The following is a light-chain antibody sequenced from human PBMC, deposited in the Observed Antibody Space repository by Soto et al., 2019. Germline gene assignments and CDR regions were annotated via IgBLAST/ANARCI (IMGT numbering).Light chain of an antibody. V-gene: IGKV1-39*01. J-gene: IGKJ1*01. Sequence: DIQMTQSASTLSASVGDRVTITCRASQSISSYLNWYQQKPGKAPKLRIYAASSLQRGVPSRVSGSGSGTDFTLTISSLQPEDFATDDCQQSYSTPRTFGQGTKVDIK. CDR2: AAS. CDR1: QSISSY. CDR3: QQSYSTPRT.